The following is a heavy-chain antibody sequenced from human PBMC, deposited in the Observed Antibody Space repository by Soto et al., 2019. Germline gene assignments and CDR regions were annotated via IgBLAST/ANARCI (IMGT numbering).Heavy chain of an antibody. CDR3: ARGGISHWAYFYYMDV. V-gene: IGHV4-59*12. J-gene: IGHJ6*03. Sequence: SETLSLTCTVSGGSISSYYWSWIRQPPGKGLEWIGDIYYIGSTNYNPSLKSRVTMSVDTSKNQFSLKLNSVTAADTAVYYCARGGISHWAYFYYMDVWDRGTTVTVSS. CDR1: GGSISSYY. D-gene: IGHD2-21*01. CDR2: IYYIGST.